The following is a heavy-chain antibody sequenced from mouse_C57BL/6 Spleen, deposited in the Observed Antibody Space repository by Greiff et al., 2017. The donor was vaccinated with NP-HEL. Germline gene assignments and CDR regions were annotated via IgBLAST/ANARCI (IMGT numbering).Heavy chain of an antibody. CDR2: IDPEDGDT. D-gene: IGHD2-1*01. V-gene: IGHV14-1*01. CDR3: TTWGNYVPAWFSY. CDR1: GFNIKDYY. J-gene: IGHJ3*01. Sequence: EVQLQQSGAELVRPGASVKLSCTASGFNIKDYYMHWVKQRPEQGLEWIGRIDPEDGDTEYAPKFQGKATMTADTSSNTAYLQLSSLTSEDTAVYSCTTWGNYVPAWFSYWGQGTLVTVSA.